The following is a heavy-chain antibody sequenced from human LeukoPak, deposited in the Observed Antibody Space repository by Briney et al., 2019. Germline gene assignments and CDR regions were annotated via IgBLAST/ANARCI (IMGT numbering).Heavy chain of an antibody. CDR3: ASDLLDVPDY. D-gene: IGHD3/OR15-3a*01. CDR2: ISSSSSYI. J-gene: IGHJ4*02. CDR1: GFTFSSYS. Sequence: GGSLRLSCAASGFTFSSYSMNWVRQAPGKGLEWVSSISSSSSYIYYADSVKGRFTISRDNAKNSLYLQMSSLRAEDTAVYYCASDLLDVPDYWGQGTLVTVSS. V-gene: IGHV3-21*01.